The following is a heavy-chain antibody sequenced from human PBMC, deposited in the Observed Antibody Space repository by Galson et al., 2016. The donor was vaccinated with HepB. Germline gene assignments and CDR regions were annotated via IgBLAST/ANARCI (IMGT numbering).Heavy chain of an antibody. D-gene: IGHD5-12*01. CDR2: IRDSGRGSTT. V-gene: IGHV3-23*01. CDR1: GFPFRTYA. J-gene: IGHJ4*02. Sequence: SLRLSCAASGFPFRTYAMNWVRQAPGKGLEWISTIRDSGRGSTTYYIDSVKGRFTISRDDSQNTLYLQLNSLRAADTAIYFCAKDMGFSGWPVFDSGGQGTLVTVSS. CDR3: AKDMGFSGWPVFDS.